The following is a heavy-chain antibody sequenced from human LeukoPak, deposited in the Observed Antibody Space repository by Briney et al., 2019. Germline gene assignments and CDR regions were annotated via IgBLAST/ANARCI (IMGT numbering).Heavy chain of an antibody. J-gene: IGHJ6*02. Sequence: GGPLRLSCAASGFTVSSNYMSWVRQAPGKGLEWVSVIYSGGSTYYADSVKGRFTISRDNSKNTLYLQMNSLRAEDTAVYYCARDHPGVLTGYYPILYYYYGMDVWGQGTTVTVSS. CDR1: GFTVSSNY. D-gene: IGHD3-9*01. CDR3: ARDHPGVLTGYYPILYYYYGMDV. V-gene: IGHV3-53*01. CDR2: IYSGGST.